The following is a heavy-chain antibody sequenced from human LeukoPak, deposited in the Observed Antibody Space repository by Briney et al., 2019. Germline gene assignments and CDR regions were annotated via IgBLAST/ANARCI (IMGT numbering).Heavy chain of an antibody. CDR3: AKDTGVVRGIIDWYFDL. J-gene: IGHJ2*01. D-gene: IGHD3-10*01. V-gene: IGHV3-30*02. CDR1: GFTFSSYG. Sequence: PGGSLGLSCAASGFTFSSYGMHWVRQAPGKGLEWVAFIRYDGSNKYYADSVKGRFTISRDNSKNTLYLQMNSLRAEDTAVYYCAKDTGVVRGIIDWYFDLWGRGTLVTVSS. CDR2: IRYDGSNK.